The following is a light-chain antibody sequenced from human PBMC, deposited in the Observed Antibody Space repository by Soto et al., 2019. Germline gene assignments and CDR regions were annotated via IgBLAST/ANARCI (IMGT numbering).Light chain of an antibody. V-gene: IGKV1-5*03. CDR2: KAS. J-gene: IGKJ4*01. CDR3: LHYSTYPLT. CDR1: YNIDHW. Sequence: DIQMTQSPSSLSASVGDRVTITCRASYNIDHWLAWFQQKPGKAPKLLIYKASTVESGVPSRFSGSGSGTEFTLTISSLQTDDFASYYCLHYSTYPLTFGGGTRVDI.